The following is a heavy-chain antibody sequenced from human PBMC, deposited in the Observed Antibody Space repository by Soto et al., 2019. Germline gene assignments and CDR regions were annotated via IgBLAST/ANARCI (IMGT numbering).Heavy chain of an antibody. V-gene: IGHV5-10-1*01. CDR2: ISPSDSYT. CDR3: ARTVGYCSSTSCSDNWFDP. J-gene: IGHJ5*02. CDR1: GYSFSSYW. Sequence: GESLKISCKGSGYSFSSYWITWVRQMPGEALEWMGRISPSDSYTDYSPTFQGHVSISTDKYTSTVYLEWSSLKASDTAIYYCARTVGYCSSTSCSDNWFDPWGQGTLVTVSS. D-gene: IGHD2-2*01.